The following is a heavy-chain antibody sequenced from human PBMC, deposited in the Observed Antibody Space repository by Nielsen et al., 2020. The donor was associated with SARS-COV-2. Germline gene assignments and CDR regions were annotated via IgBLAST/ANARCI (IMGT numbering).Heavy chain of an antibody. V-gene: IGHV1-69*06. D-gene: IGHD6-6*01. CDR1: GGTFSSYA. Sequence: SVKVSCKASGGTFSSYAISWVRQAPGQGLEWMGGIIPIFGTANYAQKFQGRVTITADKSTSTAYMELSSLRSEDTAVYYCARDDEKAARRHYYYGMEGGGKGKKGNVSS. CDR3: ARDDEKAARRHYYYGMEG. CDR2: IIPIFGTA. J-gene: IGHJ6*04.